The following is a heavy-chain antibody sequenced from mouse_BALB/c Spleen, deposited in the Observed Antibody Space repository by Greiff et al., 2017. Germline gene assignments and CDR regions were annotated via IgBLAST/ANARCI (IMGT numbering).Heavy chain of an antibody. CDR1: GYAFSSSW. CDR2: IYPGDGST. Sequence: VQLQQSGPELVKPGASVKISCKASGYAFSSSWMNWVKQRPGQGLEWIGWIYPGDGSTKYNEKFKGKATLTADKSSSTAYMQLSSLTSENSAVYFCARRGGNYGPYFDYWGQGTTLTVSS. CDR3: ARRGGNYGPYFDY. D-gene: IGHD2-1*01. J-gene: IGHJ2*01. V-gene: IGHV1-82*01.